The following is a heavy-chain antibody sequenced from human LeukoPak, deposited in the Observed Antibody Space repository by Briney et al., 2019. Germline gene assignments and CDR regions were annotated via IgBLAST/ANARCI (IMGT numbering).Heavy chain of an antibody. CDR1: GFSFSYYG. V-gene: IGHV3-48*04. D-gene: IGHD3-16*01. CDR2: ISLSSSSI. J-gene: IGHJ6*03. CDR3: ARDIIIDFYYFYMDV. Sequence: GGSLRLSCAASGFSFSYYGMNWVRQATGKGLEWISYISLSSSSIYYADSVKGRFTISRDNAKNSLYLQMNSLRAEDTALYYCARDIIIDFYYFYMDVWGTGTAVTVSS.